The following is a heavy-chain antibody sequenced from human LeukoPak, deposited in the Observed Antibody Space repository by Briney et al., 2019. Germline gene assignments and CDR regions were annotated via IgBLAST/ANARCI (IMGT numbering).Heavy chain of an antibody. D-gene: IGHD6-19*01. CDR1: GFTFSSSG. Sequence: GGSLRLSCAASGFTFSSSGMHWVRQAPGKGLEWVALIWYDGSNKYYADSVKGRLPISRDNSKNTLYLQMNSLRAEDTAIYYCARDPGGSGYSFDSWGQGTLVTVSS. CDR2: IWYDGSNK. J-gene: IGHJ4*02. V-gene: IGHV3-33*01. CDR3: ARDPGGSGYSFDS.